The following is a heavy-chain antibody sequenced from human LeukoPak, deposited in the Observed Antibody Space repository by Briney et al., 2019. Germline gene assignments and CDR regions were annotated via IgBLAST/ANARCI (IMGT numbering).Heavy chain of an antibody. D-gene: IGHD3-9*01. Sequence: GGSLRLSCAASGFTFSSYGMHWVRQAPGKGLEWVAVISYDGSNKYYADSVKGRFTISRDNSKNTLYLQMNSLRAEDTAVYYCARGDDILTGYYNNGIWDYWGQGTLVTVSS. CDR1: GFTFSSYG. V-gene: IGHV3-30*03. J-gene: IGHJ4*02. CDR2: ISYDGSNK. CDR3: ARGDDILTGYYNNGIWDY.